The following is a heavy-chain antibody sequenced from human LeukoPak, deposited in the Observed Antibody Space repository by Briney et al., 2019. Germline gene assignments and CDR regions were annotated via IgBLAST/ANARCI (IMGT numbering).Heavy chain of an antibody. V-gene: IGHV4-59*01. CDR1: GGSISSYY. D-gene: IGHD5-18*01. CDR2: IYYSGST. J-gene: IGHJ5*02. CDR3: ARDLRGRGYSYGPFDP. Sequence: PSETLSLTCTVSGGSISSYYWSWIRQPPGKGLEWIGYIYYSGSTNYNPSLKSRVTISVDTSKNQFSLKLSSVTAADTAVYYCARDLRGRGYSYGPFDPWGQGTLVTVSS.